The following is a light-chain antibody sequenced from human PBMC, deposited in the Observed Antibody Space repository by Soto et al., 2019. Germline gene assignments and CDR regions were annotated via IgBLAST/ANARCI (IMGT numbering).Light chain of an antibody. Sequence: QSALTQPASVSGSPGQSITISCTGTSSDVGGYNYVSWYQQHPGKAPKLMIYDVSNRPSGVSKRFSGSKSGKTASLTNSGLQDEDEADYYCSSYTSSSTPVVFGGGTKLTVL. CDR2: DVS. V-gene: IGLV2-14*01. J-gene: IGLJ2*01. CDR1: SSDVGGYNY. CDR3: SSYTSSSTPVV.